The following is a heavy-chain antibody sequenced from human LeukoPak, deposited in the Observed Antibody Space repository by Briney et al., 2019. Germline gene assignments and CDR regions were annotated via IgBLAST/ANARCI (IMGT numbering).Heavy chain of an antibody. CDR1: GFTFSSYA. V-gene: IGHV3-23*01. Sequence: GASLRLSCAASGFTFSSYAMSWVRQAPGKGLEWVSAISGSGGNTYYADSVKGRFTISRDNSKNTLYLQMNSLRAEDTAVYYCAKGGATNYYYYGMDVWGQGTTVTVSS. D-gene: IGHD1-26*01. CDR3: AKGGATNYYYYGMDV. J-gene: IGHJ6*02. CDR2: ISGSGGNT.